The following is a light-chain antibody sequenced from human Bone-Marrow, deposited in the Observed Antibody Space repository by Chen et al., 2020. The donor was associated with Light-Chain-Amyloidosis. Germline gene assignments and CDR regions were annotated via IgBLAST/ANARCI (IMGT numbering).Light chain of an antibody. V-gene: IGLV3-21*02. CDR1: NIGSTS. J-gene: IGLJ3*02. CDR2: DDS. Sequence: SYVLTQPSSVSVSPGQTATIPCGGNNIGSTSVHWYPPTPGRAPLLVVYDDSDRTSGIPERLSGSNSGNTATLTISRVEAGDEADYYCQVWDRSSDRPVFGGGTKLTVL. CDR3: QVWDRSSDRPV.